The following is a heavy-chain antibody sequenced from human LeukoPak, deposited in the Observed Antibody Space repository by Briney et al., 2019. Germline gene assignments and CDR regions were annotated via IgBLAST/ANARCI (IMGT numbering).Heavy chain of an antibody. CDR2: IYYSGST. D-gene: IGHD3-10*01. J-gene: IGHJ3*02. CDR1: GGSISSYY. V-gene: IGHV4-59*01. Sequence: PSETLSLTCTVSGGSISSYYWSWIRQPPGKGLEWIGYIYYSGSTNYNPSLKSRVTISVDTSKNQFSLKLSSVTAADTAVYYCARGFYYGSGTMGAFDIWGQGTIVTVSS. CDR3: ARGFYYGSGTMGAFDI.